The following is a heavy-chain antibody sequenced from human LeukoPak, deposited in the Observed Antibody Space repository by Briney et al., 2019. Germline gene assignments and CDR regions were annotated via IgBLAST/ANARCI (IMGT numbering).Heavy chain of an antibody. J-gene: IGHJ3*02. CDR1: GGSFSGYF. CDR2: INHSGST. V-gene: IGHV4-34*01. CDR3: ASPGEGHAFDI. D-gene: IGHD4-17*01. Sequence: SETLSLTCAVYGGSFSGYFWSWIRQPPGKGLEWIGEINHSGSTNYNPPLKSRVTISVDTSKNQFSLKLSSVTAADTAVYYCASPGEGHAFDIWGQGTMVTVSS.